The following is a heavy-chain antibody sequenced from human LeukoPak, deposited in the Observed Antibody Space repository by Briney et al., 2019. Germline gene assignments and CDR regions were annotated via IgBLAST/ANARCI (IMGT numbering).Heavy chain of an antibody. Sequence: GGSLRLSCAASGFTFSNYWMTWVRQAPGKGLEWVDDIKQDGSEKLYVNSVRGRFTISRDNAKMSLFLQMNSLRAEGTAVYYCARDNGVVHGVYYMDVWGKGTTVTVS. CDR1: GFTFSNYW. CDR2: IKQDGSEK. J-gene: IGHJ6*03. CDR3: ARDNGVVHGVYYMDV. D-gene: IGHD3-3*01. V-gene: IGHV3-7*01.